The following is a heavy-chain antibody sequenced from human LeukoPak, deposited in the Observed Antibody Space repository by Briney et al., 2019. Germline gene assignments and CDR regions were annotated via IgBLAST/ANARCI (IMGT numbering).Heavy chain of an antibody. CDR1: GFTFSSYG. CDR3: ARDGMVRGVIIYKGYYYYFGMDV. D-gene: IGHD3-10*01. Sequence: GRSLTLSCAASGFTFSSYGMHWVRQAPGKGLEWVAVIWYDVSNTYYADSVQGRFTITRDKSKNTPYLQMNSLRTEDTAVYYDARDGMVRGVIIYKGYYYYFGMDVWGQGTTVTVSS. CDR2: IWYDVSNT. J-gene: IGHJ6*02. V-gene: IGHV3-33*01.